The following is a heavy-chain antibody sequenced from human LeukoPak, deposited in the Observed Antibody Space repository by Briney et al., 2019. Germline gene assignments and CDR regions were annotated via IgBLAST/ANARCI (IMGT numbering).Heavy chain of an antibody. CDR2: ISGSGGST. Sequence: GGSLRLSCAASGFTFSSYAMSWVRQAPGKGLEWVSAISGSGGSTYYADSVKGRFPISRDNSKNTLYLQMNSLRAEDTAVYYCASDSSGWYSGYWGQGTLVTVSS. D-gene: IGHD6-19*01. CDR3: ASDSSGWYSGY. CDR1: GFTFSSYA. V-gene: IGHV3-23*01. J-gene: IGHJ4*02.